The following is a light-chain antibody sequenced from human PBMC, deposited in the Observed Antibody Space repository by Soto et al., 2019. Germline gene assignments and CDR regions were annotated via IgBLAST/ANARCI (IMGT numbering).Light chain of an antibody. V-gene: IGKV3-11*01. CDR2: DAS. Sequence: EIVLTQSPATLSLSPGERATLSCRASQSVSSNLVWYQQKPGQAPRLLIYDASNRATGFPARFSGSGSGTDFTLTISSLEPEDFAVYYCQHRSSWPWTFGQGTKVEIK. CDR1: QSVSSN. CDR3: QHRSSWPWT. J-gene: IGKJ1*01.